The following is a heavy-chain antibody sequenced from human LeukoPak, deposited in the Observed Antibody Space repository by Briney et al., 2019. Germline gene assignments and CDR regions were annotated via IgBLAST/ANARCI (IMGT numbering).Heavy chain of an antibody. CDR3: TSSYSSRWYD. V-gene: IGHV3-73*01. CDR2: IRSKANSYAT. D-gene: IGHD6-13*01. CDR1: GVTFSGSA. Sequence: GGSLRLFCAASGVTFSGSAMHWVRQASGKGLEWVGRIRSKANSYATAYAASVKGRVTISRDDSKNTAYLQMNSLKTEDTAVYYCTSSYSSRWYDWGQGTLVTVSS. J-gene: IGHJ4*02.